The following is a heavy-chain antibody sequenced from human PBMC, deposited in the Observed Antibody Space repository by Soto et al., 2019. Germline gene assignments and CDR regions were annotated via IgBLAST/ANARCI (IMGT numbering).Heavy chain of an antibody. J-gene: IGHJ6*02. CDR2: LYTEGTT. Sequence: PGGSLRLSCVASGLTVSHNYMAWVRQAPEMGLEWVSILYTEGTTYYADSVKGRFTISRDSSKNTLFLQMDSLRAEDTAVYYCVRPRPSGENYGMDVWGQGTTVTAP. CDR3: VRPRPSGENYGMDV. V-gene: IGHV3-53*01. CDR1: GLTVSHNY. D-gene: IGHD3-16*01.